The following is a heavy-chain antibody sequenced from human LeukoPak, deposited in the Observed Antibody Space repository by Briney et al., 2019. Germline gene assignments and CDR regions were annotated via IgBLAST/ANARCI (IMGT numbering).Heavy chain of an antibody. CDR2: ISWNSGSI. Sequence: GGSLRLSCAASGFTFDDYAMHWVRHAPGRGLEWVSGISWNSGSIGYAASVKGRFTISRDNAKNSLYLQMNSLRAEDTALYYCAKPYPEPGIAVSGAFDIWGQGTMVTVSS. V-gene: IGHV3-9*01. CDR3: AKPYPEPGIAVSGAFDI. D-gene: IGHD6-19*01. CDR1: GFTFDDYA. J-gene: IGHJ3*02.